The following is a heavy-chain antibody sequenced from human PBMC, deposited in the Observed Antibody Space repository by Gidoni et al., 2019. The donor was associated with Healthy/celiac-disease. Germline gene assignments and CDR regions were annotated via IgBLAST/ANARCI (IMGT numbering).Heavy chain of an antibody. CDR3: ARDTLVYGSGHFQH. CDR1: GFTFDDYG. CDR2: INWNGGST. V-gene: IGHV3-20*04. J-gene: IGHJ1*01. Sequence: EVQLVESGGGVVRPGGCLGLSCAASGFTFDDYGMSWGRQTPGKGLEWFSGINWNGGSTGYADSVKGRFTISRDNAKNSLYLRMNSLRAEDTSLYYCARDTLVYGSGHFQHWGQGTLVTVSS. D-gene: IGHD3-10*01.